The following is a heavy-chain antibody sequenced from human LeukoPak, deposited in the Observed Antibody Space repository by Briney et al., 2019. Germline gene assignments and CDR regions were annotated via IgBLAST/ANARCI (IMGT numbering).Heavy chain of an antibody. CDR1: GGTFSSYA. D-gene: IGHD3-22*01. Sequence: GASVKVSCKASGGTFSSYAISWVRQATGQGLEWMGWMNPNSGNTGYAQKFQGRVTMTRNTSISTAYMELSSLRSEDTAVYYCASTPKYYYDSSGYHGNWGQGTLVTVSS. CDR3: ASTPKYYYDSSGYHGN. J-gene: IGHJ4*02. V-gene: IGHV1-8*02. CDR2: MNPNSGNT.